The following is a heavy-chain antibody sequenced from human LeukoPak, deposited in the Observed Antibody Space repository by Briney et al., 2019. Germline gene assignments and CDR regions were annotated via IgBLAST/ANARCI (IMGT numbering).Heavy chain of an antibody. CDR2: IYPGDSDT. CDR3: ARVGYSSSWTAGRFGWFDP. D-gene: IGHD6-13*01. V-gene: IGHV5-51*01. J-gene: IGHJ5*02. Sequence: GESLKISCKGSGYSFTSYWIGWVRQMPGKGLEWMGIIYPGDSDTRYSPSFQGQVTISADKSISTAYLQWSSLKASDTAVYYCARVGYSSSWTAGRFGWFDPWGQGTLVTVSS. CDR1: GYSFTSYW.